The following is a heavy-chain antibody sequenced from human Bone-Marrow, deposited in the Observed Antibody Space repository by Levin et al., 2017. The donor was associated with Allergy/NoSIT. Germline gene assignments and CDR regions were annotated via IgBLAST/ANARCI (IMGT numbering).Heavy chain of an antibody. Sequence: SETLSLTCTVSGDSLSNRASYWAWIRQSPGKGLEWIGTFYHSETTLDNPSLKSRVNISIDTSKNELSLKLTSVTAADTAVYYCARDTKRFNWFDSWGRGTLVTVSS. CDR3: ARDTKRFNWFDS. J-gene: IGHJ5*01. D-gene: IGHD3-3*01. CDR1: GDSLSNRASY. V-gene: IGHV4-39*07. CDR2: FYHSETT.